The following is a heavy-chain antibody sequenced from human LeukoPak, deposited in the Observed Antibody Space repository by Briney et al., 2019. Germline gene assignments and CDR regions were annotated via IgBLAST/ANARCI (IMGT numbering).Heavy chain of an antibody. CDR3: ARGAQLTDY. J-gene: IGHJ4*02. CDR1: GFTFYTYG. D-gene: IGHD6-13*01. Sequence: GGFLRLSCAASGFTFYTYGMHWVRQAPGKGLEYVSGIGPDGGTTYYANSVKGRFTISRDNSKYMLYLQMGSLTADDMAVYYCARGAQLTDYWGQGTLVTLSS. CDR2: IGPDGGTT. V-gene: IGHV3-64*01.